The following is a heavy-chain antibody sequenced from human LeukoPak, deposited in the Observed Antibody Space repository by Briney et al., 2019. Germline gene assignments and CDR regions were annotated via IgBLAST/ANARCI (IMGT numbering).Heavy chain of an antibody. CDR1: GFTFSTFS. D-gene: IGHD3-3*01. Sequence: GGSLRLSCAASGFTFSTFSMIWVRQAPGKGLEWISYISSDSTTIYYADSVKGRFTNSRGNAENSLYLQMNSLRAEDTAVYYCAKPSHYYDFWSGSHYDDWFDPWGQGTLVTVSS. J-gene: IGHJ5*02. CDR2: ISSDSTTI. CDR3: AKPSHYYDFWSGSHYDDWFDP. V-gene: IGHV3-48*01.